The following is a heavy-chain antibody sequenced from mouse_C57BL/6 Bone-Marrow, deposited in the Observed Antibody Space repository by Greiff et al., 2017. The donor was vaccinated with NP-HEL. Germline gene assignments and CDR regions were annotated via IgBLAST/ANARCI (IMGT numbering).Heavy chain of an antibody. CDR2: INPSTGGT. J-gene: IGHJ3*01. V-gene: IGHV1-42*01. CDR1: GYSFTGYY. Sequence: EVQLQQSGPELVKPGASVKISCKASGYSFTGYYMNWVKQSPEKSLEWIGEINPSTGGTTYNQKFKAKATLTVDKSSSTAYMQLKSLTSEDSAVYYCAREGDWFAYWGQGTLVTVSA. CDR3: AREGDWFAY.